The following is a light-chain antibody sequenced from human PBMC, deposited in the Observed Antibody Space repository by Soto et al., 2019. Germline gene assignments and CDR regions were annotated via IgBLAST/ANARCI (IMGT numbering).Light chain of an antibody. Sequence: EIVLTQSPGTLSLSPGERTTLXXRASQSVSNNYLAWYQQKPGKAPXVLIYGASNRATGIPDRFSGSGSGTDFTLTISRLEPEDFAVYYCQQYGSSGTFGQGTKVDI. J-gene: IGKJ1*01. CDR3: QQYGSSGT. V-gene: IGKV3-20*01. CDR2: GAS. CDR1: QSVSNNY.